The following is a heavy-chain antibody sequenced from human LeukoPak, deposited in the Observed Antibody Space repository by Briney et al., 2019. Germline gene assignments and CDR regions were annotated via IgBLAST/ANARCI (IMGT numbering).Heavy chain of an antibody. J-gene: IGHJ4*02. D-gene: IGHD3-10*01. CDR2: INPNSGDT. V-gene: IGHV1-2*02. CDR1: GYTFTAYY. Sequence: ASVKVSCKASGYTFTAYYMHWVRQAPGQGLEWMGWINPNSGDTNSSQKLQDRVTLTRDTSISTAYMELSSLTSDDTAVYYCARAYGSGTSYHPDYWGQETLVTVSS. CDR3: ARAYGSGTSYHPDY.